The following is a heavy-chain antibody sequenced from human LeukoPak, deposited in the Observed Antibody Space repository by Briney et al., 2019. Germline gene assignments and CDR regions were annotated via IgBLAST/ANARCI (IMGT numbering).Heavy chain of an antibody. Sequence: PSETLSLTCAVSGGSISSGGYSWSWIRQPPGKGLEWIGYIYHSGSTYYNPSLKSRVTISVDRSKNQFSLKLSSVTAADTAVHYCARADSGVDYWGQGTLVTVSS. CDR1: GGSISSGGYS. J-gene: IGHJ4*02. CDR2: IYHSGST. V-gene: IGHV4-30-2*01. CDR3: ARADSGVDY. D-gene: IGHD2-15*01.